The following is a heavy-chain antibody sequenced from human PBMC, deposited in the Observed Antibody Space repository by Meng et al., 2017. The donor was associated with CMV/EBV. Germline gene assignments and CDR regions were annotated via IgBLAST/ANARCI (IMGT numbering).Heavy chain of an antibody. CDR1: GFTFSGSA. Sequence: GESLKISCAASGFTFSGSAMHWVRQASGKGLEWVGRIRSKANSYATAYAASVKGRSTISRDDSKNTAYLQMNSLKTEDTAVYYCTRASFSRYCSSTSCYYGMDVWGQGTTVTVSS. J-gene: IGHJ6*02. D-gene: IGHD2-2*01. V-gene: IGHV3-73*01. CDR2: IRSKANSYAT. CDR3: TRASFSRYCSSTSCYYGMDV.